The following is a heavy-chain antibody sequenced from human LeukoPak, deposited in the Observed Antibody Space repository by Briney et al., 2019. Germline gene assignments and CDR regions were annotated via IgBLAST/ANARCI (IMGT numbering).Heavy chain of an antibody. CDR2: IKTKTAGGTI. CDR3: TTSYYDSSGYRA. D-gene: IGHD3-22*01. J-gene: IGHJ4*02. CDR1: GFTLTNAW. Sequence: GGSLRLSCAASGFTLTNAWMSWVRQAPGKGLEWVARIKTKTAGGTIDYAAPVKGRFTISRDDSKNTVYPQMNSLKTEDTAVYYCTTSYYDSSGYRAWGQGTLVTVSS. V-gene: IGHV3-15*01.